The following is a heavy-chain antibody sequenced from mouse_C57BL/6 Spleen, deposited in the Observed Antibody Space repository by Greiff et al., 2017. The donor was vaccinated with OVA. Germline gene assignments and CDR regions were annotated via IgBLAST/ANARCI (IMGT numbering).Heavy chain of an antibody. D-gene: IGHD1-1*01. V-gene: IGHV1-81*01. J-gene: IGHJ1*03. Sequence: LQESGAELARPGASVKLSCKASGYTFTSYGISWVKQRTGQGLEWIGEIYPRSGNTYYNEKFKGKATLTADKSSSTAYMELRSLTSEDSAVYFCARGATVVATHWYFDVWGTGTTVTVSS. CDR1: GYTFTSYG. CDR2: IYPRSGNT. CDR3: ARGATVVATHWYFDV.